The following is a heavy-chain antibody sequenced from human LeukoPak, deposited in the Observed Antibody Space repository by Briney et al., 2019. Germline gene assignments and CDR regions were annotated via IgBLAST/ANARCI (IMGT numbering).Heavy chain of an antibody. CDR1: GYNFTNYW. CDR2: IYPGDSDT. J-gene: IGHJ4*02. CDR3: ARRSGYGYYFDY. Sequence: PGESLKISCKGSGYNFTNYWIGWVRQMPGKGLEWMGLIYPGDSDTRYGPSFQGQVTISADKSISTAYVQWSSLKASDTAMYYCARRSGYGYYFDYWGQGTLVTVSS. V-gene: IGHV5-51*01. D-gene: IGHD5-12*01.